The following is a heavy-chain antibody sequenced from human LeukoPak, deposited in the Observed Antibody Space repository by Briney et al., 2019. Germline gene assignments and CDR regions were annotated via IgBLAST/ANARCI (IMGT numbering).Heavy chain of an antibody. V-gene: IGHV4-59*12. CDR1: GGSINGYY. CDR2: MYYSGST. Sequence: SETLSLTCTVSGGSINGYYWTWIRLPPGKELEWIGYMYYSGSTNYNPSLSSRVTISVDTSKNQFSLKLSSLTAADTAVYYCVKDRGNHVTDYWGQGTLVTVSS. CDR3: VKDRGNHVTDY. D-gene: IGHD1-14*01. J-gene: IGHJ4*02.